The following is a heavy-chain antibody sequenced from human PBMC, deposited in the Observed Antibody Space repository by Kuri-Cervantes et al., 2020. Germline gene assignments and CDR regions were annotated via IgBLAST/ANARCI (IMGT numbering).Heavy chain of an antibody. CDR1: GGSISSSSYY. D-gene: IGHD6-6*01. J-gene: IGHJ4*02. CDR2: IYYSGST. CDR3: ARRRRAAQRGDYFDY. V-gene: IGHV4-39*01. Sequence: SVTLSLTFTVSGGSISSSSYYWGWIRQPPGTGLEWIGSIYYSGSTYYNPSLKSRVTISVDTSKNQFSLKLSSVTAADTAVYYCARRRRAAQRGDYFDYWGQGNLVTVSS.